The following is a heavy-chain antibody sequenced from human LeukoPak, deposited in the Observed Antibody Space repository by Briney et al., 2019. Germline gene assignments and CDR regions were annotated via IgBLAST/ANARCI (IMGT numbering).Heavy chain of an antibody. CDR3: GRGNVPGIGVAGSMIDGFDI. J-gene: IGHJ3*02. Sequence: ASLNVSCTVSLYTFTGDYMHSVGRAPGQGLKCMGGINPNIAGTNYAQKFQGRVNMTRDTSISTAYMELSRVRYDDTAVYYCGRGNVPGIGVAGSMIDGFDIWGKGTMVTVSS. V-gene: IGHV1-2*02. CDR2: INPNIAGT. D-gene: IGHD6-19*01. CDR1: LYTFTGDY.